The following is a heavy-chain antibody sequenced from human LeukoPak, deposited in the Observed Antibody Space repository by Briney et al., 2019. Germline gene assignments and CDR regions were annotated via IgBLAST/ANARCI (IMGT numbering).Heavy chain of an antibody. CDR3: ARSGYSYGLAYDAFDI. CDR1: GFTFSDYY. D-gene: IGHD5-18*01. J-gene: IGHJ3*02. CDR2: ISSSGSTI. Sequence: GGSLRLSCAASGFTFSDYYMSWIRQAPGKGLEWVSYISSSGSTIYYADSVKGRFTISRDNAKNSLFLQMNSLRAEDTAVYYCARSGYSYGLAYDAFDIWGQGTMVTVSS. V-gene: IGHV3-11*04.